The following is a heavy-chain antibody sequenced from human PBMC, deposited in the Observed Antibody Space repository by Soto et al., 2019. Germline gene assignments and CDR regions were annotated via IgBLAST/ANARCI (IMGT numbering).Heavy chain of an antibody. D-gene: IGHD2-2*01. CDR2: ISGSGGST. V-gene: IGHV3-23*01. Sequence: PGGSLRLSCAASGFTFSSYAMSWVRQAPGKGLGWVSTISGSGGSTYYADSVKGRFTISRDNSKNTLYLQMNSLRAEDTAVYYCAKDIVVVPAATYAAYYYYYGMDVWGQGTTVTVSS. CDR3: AKDIVVVPAATYAAYYYYYGMDV. CDR1: GFTFSSYA. J-gene: IGHJ6*02.